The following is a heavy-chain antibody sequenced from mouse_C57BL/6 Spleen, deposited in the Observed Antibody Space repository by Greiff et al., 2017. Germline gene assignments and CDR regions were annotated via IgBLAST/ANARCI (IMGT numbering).Heavy chain of an antibody. Sequence: VQLQQSGAELVKPGASVKISCKASGYAFSSYWMNWVKQRPGKGLEWIGQIYPGDGDTNYNGKFKGKATLTADKSSSTAYMQLSSLTSEDSAVYFCARGGGNYLYYFDYWGQGTTLTVSS. CDR2: IYPGDGDT. D-gene: IGHD2-1*01. CDR3: ARGGGNYLYYFDY. J-gene: IGHJ2*01. CDR1: GYAFSSYW. V-gene: IGHV1-80*01.